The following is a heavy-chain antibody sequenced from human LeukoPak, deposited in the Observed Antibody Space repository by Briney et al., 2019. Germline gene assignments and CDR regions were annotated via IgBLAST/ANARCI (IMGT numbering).Heavy chain of an antibody. J-gene: IGHJ4*02. D-gene: IGHD5-18*01. V-gene: IGHV3-30*02. CDR1: GFTFSTHD. Sequence: PGGSLRLSCGASGFTFSTHDMHWVRQAPGKGLEWVAFIRYDGSHEYYADSVKGRFTISRDNSKNTVYLQMNSLRAEDTAVYYCAKDAARIQLWTHFDYWGQGTLVTVSS. CDR3: AKDAARIQLWTHFDY. CDR2: IRYDGSHE.